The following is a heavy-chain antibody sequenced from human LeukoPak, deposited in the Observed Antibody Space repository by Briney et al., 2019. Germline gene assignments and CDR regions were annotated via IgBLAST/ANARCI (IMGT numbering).Heavy chain of an antibody. Sequence: GGSLRLSCAGSGFTFSSYWTSWVRQAPGKGLEWVASIKRDGSEEYYVDSVKGRFTISRDNAKNSVYLQMNSLRAEDTAVYYCASTWNYLYFDYWGQGTLVTVSS. CDR2: IKRDGSEE. V-gene: IGHV3-7*01. J-gene: IGHJ4*02. CDR3: ASTWNYLYFDY. CDR1: GFTFSSYW. D-gene: IGHD1-7*01.